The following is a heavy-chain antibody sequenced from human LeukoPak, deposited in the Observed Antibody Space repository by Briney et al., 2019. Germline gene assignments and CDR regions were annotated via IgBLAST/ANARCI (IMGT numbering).Heavy chain of an antibody. Sequence: GGSPRLSCAASGFTFSIAWMSWVRQAPGQGLEWVGRIKSRGDGETRDYAAPVKDRFIISRDDSKNTLYLQMNSLRTEDTAIYYCAAVGEWLSNAFNTWGQGTLVTVSA. J-gene: IGHJ3*02. CDR1: GFTFSIAW. D-gene: IGHD3-3*01. V-gene: IGHV3-15*01. CDR3: AAVGEWLSNAFNT. CDR2: IKSRGDGETR.